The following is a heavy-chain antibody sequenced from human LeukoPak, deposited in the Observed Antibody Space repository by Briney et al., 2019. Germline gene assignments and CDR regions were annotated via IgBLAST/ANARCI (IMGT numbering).Heavy chain of an antibody. CDR2: ISGSGGST. CDR3: AKDPTYYYGAGSYLKH. CDR1: GFTFSSYA. Sequence: GGSLRLSCAASGFTFSSYAMHWVRQTPGKGLEWVSAISGSGGSTYYADSVKGRFTISRDNSKNTLYLQMNSLRAEDTAVYYCAKDPTYYYGAGSYLKHWGQGTLVTVSS. J-gene: IGHJ4*02. V-gene: IGHV3-23*01. D-gene: IGHD3-10*01.